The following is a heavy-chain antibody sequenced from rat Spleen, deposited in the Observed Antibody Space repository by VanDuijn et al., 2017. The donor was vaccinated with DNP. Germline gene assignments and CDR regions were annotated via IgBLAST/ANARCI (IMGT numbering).Heavy chain of an antibody. CDR2: ITGGSRIT. D-gene: IGHD1-12*02. CDR3: ARVGDLHDGGDGDVLDV. V-gene: IGHV5-31*01. CDR1: GFTFSYYW. J-gene: IGHJ4*01. Sequence: EVQLVESGGGLVQPGRSLKLSCAASGFTFSYYWMAWVRQVPGKGLEWIASITGGSRITSYPDSVKGRFTISRDDAKNTLSLQMNSLRSEDTATYYCARVGDLHDGGDGDVLDVWGQGTSVTVSS.